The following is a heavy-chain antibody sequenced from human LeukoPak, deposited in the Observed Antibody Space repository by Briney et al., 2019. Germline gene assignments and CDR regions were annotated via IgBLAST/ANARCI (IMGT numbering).Heavy chain of an antibody. V-gene: IGHV1-69*04. CDR1: GGTFSNYA. CDR3: ARARAAGSYYFDY. D-gene: IGHD6-13*01. Sequence: SVKVSCKASGGTFSNYAISWVRQAPGQGLEWMGRIIPILGIANYAQKFQGRVTITADKSTSTAYMELSSLRSEDTAVYYCARARAAGSYYFDYWGQGTLVTVSS. J-gene: IGHJ4*02. CDR2: IIPILGIA.